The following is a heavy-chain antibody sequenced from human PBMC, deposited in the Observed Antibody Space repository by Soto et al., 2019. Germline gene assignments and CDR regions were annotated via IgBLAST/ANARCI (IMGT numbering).Heavy chain of an antibody. CDR3: ARDRWSELWQWLPSGTAFDI. CDR1: GYTFTSYA. J-gene: IGHJ3*02. V-gene: IGHV1-3*01. D-gene: IGHD6-19*01. Sequence: ASVKVSCKASGYTFTSYAMHWVRQAPGQRLEWMGWINAGNGNTKYSQKFQGRVTITRDTSASTAYMELSSLRSEDTAVYYCARDRWSELWQWLPSGTAFDIWGQGTMVTVSS. CDR2: INAGNGNT.